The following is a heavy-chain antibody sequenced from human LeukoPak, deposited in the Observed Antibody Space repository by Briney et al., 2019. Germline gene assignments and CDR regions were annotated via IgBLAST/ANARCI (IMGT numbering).Heavy chain of an antibody. J-gene: IGHJ4*02. CDR2: ISSSGSTI. Sequence: GGSLRLSCAASGFTFSDYYMSWLRQAPGKGLEWVSYISSSGSTIYYADSVKGRFTISRDNAKNSLYLQMNSLRAEDTAVYYCATNGYSSGWYSAYADFWGQGTLVTVSS. V-gene: IGHV3-11*04. D-gene: IGHD6-19*01. CDR3: ATNGYSSGWYSAYADF. CDR1: GFTFSDYY.